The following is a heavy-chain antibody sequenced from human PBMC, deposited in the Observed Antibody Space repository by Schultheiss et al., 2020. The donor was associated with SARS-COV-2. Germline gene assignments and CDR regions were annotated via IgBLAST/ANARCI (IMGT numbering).Heavy chain of an antibody. Sequence: SETLSLTCAVSGYAIGSDYYWGWIRQPPGKGLEWVGGMFHSGYIYYNSSLKGRVTISVDTSKNQFSLKLSSVTAADTAVYYCARGMVYYYYGMDVWGQGTTVTVSS. V-gene: IGHV4-38-2*01. CDR2: MFHSGYI. CDR1: GYAIGSDYY. D-gene: IGHD3-10*01. J-gene: IGHJ6*02. CDR3: ARGMVYYYYGMDV.